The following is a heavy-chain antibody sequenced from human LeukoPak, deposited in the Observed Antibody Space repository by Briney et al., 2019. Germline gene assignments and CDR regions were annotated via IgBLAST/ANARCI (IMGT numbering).Heavy chain of an antibody. D-gene: IGHD1-26*01. CDR3: ARESGSYLRDDFDY. Sequence: ASVKVSCKASGYTFTSYGISWVRQAPGQGLEWMGWISAYNGNTNYAQKLQGRVTMTTDTSTSTAYMELRSLRSDDTAVYYCARESGSYLRDDFDYWGQGTLVTVSS. CDR1: GYTFTSYG. CDR2: ISAYNGNT. V-gene: IGHV1-18*01. J-gene: IGHJ4*02.